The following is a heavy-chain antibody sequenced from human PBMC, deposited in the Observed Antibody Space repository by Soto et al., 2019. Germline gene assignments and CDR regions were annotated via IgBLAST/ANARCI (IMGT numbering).Heavy chain of an antibody. CDR3: AVPRNSYYFDY. D-gene: IGHD2-2*01. V-gene: IGHV1-46*01. J-gene: IGHJ4*02. CDR1: GYTFTSYY. CDR2: INPSGGST. Sequence: ASVKVSCKASGYTFTSYYMHWVRQAPGQGLEWMGMINPSGGSTSYAQKFQGRVTMTRDTSTSTVYMELSSLRSEDTAVYYCAVPRNSYYFDYWGQGTLVTVSS.